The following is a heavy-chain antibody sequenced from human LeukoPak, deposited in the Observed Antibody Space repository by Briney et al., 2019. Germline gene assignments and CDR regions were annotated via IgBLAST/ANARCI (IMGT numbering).Heavy chain of an antibody. CDR2: IYTSGST. CDR1: GGSISSYY. V-gene: IGHV4-4*07. J-gene: IGHJ6*03. CDR3: ARDSGNYYYYYMDV. D-gene: IGHD1-26*01. Sequence: PSETLSLTCTVSGGSISSYYWSWIRQPAGKGLEWIGRIYTSGSTSYNPSLESRVTMSVDTSKNQLSLKLSSVTAADTAVYYCARDSGNYYYYYMDVWGKGTTVTVSS.